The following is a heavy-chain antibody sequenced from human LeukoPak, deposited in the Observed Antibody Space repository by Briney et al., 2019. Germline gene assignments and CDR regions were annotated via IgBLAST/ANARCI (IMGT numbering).Heavy chain of an antibody. Sequence: GASVKVSCKASGYTFTSYGISWVRQAPGQGLEWMGWISAYKGNTNYAQKLQGRVTMTTDTSTSTAYMELRSLRSDDTAVYYCARVSFFGDLFTFMDVWGKGTTVTISS. V-gene: IGHV1-18*01. J-gene: IGHJ6*03. CDR1: GYTFTSYG. D-gene: IGHD3-10*01. CDR3: ARVSFFGDLFTFMDV. CDR2: ISAYKGNT.